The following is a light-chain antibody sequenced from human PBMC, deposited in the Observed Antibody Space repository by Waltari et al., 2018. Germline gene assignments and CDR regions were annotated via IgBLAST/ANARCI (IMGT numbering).Light chain of an antibody. CDR2: DTT. V-gene: IGLV7-46*01. CDR3: LLSFGITQI. Sequence: QAVVTQEPSVTVSPGGTLTLTCGSSTGTVTNNHYPYWFQQKPGQAPRTLIYDTTKKYPWTPARFSGSLLGGQAALTLSGVQPEDEAEYYCLLSFGITQIFGGGTKLTVL. J-gene: IGLJ2*01. CDR1: TGTVTNNHY.